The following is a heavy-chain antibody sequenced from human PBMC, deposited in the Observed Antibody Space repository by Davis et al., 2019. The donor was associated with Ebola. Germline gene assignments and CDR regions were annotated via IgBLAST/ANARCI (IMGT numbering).Heavy chain of an antibody. CDR2: IKSKTDGGTT. Sequence: SLKISCAASGFTFSNAWMNWVRQAPGKGLEWVGRIKSKTDGGTTDYAAPVKGRFTISRDDSKNTLYLQMNSLKTEDTAVYYCTTGRSGWYLDFDYWGQGTLVTVSS. CDR1: GFTFSNAW. V-gene: IGHV3-15*07. CDR3: TTGRSGWYLDFDY. D-gene: IGHD6-19*01. J-gene: IGHJ4*02.